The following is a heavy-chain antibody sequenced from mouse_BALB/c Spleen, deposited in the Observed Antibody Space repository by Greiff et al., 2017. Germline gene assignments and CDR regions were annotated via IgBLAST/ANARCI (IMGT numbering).Heavy chain of an antibody. Sequence: EVKLMESGGGLVQPGGSLRLSCATSGFTFTDYYMSWVRQPPGKALEWLGFIRHKANGYTTEYSASVKGRFTISRDNSQSILYLQMNTLRAEDSATYYCARDYYGSSWYFDVWGAGTTVTVSS. D-gene: IGHD1-1*01. CDR1: GFTFTDYY. J-gene: IGHJ1*01. CDR3: ARDYYGSSWYFDV. CDR2: IRHKANGYTT. V-gene: IGHV7-3*02.